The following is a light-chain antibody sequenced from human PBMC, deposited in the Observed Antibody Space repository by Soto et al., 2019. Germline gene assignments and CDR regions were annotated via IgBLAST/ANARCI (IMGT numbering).Light chain of an antibody. CDR2: DVS. CDR1: QYVSNS. Sequence: EIVLTQSPGTLSLSPGERATLSCRARQYVSNSLAWYQQKPGQPPRLLIYDVSNRATGIPARFSGSGSGTDFTLTITSLEPEDFAVYFCHQRYNWPRVTFGQGTRLEIK. V-gene: IGKV3-11*01. J-gene: IGKJ5*01. CDR3: HQRYNWPRVT.